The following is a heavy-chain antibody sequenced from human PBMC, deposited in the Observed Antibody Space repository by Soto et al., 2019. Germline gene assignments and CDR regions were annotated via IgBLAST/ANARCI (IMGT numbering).Heavy chain of an antibody. CDR1: GGTFNNYV. Sequence: QVQLVQSGAEVKKPGSSVKVSRKASGGTFNNYVINWVRQAPGQGLEWMGGIIPIFGTANYAQKFQGRVTITADKSTSTAYMELNSLRSEDTAVYYCAGRCDSTSCLAHFDYWGQGTLVTVSS. CDR2: IIPIFGTA. CDR3: AGRCDSTSCLAHFDY. J-gene: IGHJ4*02. V-gene: IGHV1-69*06. D-gene: IGHD2-2*01.